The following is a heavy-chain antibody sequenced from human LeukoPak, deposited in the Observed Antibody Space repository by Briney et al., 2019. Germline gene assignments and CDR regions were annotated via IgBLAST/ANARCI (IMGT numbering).Heavy chain of an antibody. CDR3: AKDRDYDFWCGYYEHFGANFDY. CDR2: ISGSGGST. V-gene: IGHV3-23*01. D-gene: IGHD3-3*01. Sequence: GGSLRLSCAASGFTFSDYDMHWVRQAPGKGLEWVSAISGSGGSTYYADSVKGRFTISRDNSKNTLYLQMNSLRAEDTAVYYCAKDRDYDFWCGYYEHFGANFDYWGQGTLVTVSS. CDR1: GFTFSDYD. J-gene: IGHJ4*02.